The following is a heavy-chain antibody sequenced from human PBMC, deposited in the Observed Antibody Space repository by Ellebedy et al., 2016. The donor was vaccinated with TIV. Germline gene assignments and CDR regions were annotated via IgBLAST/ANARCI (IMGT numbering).Heavy chain of an antibody. CDR3: ARRGSYGDYAVQVNNWFDR. CDR2: IRQEGDVK. V-gene: IGHV3-7*01. Sequence: PGGSLRLSCIASGFNFRSYWMTWVRQAPGKGLEWVANIRQEGDVKYYVDSVKGRFTISRDNAKNSLYLQLNSRRVEDTAVYYCARRGSYGDYAVQVNNWFDRWGQGTLVTV. D-gene: IGHD4-17*01. J-gene: IGHJ5*02. CDR1: GFNFRSYW.